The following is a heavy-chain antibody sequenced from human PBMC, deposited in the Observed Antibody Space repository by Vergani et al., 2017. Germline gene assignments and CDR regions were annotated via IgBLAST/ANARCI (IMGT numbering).Heavy chain of an antibody. CDR1: GYTLTELS. D-gene: IGHD3-10*01. Sequence: QVQLVQSGAEVKKPGASVKVSCKVSGYTLTELSMTWVRQAPGNRLEWMGGFDTEDGETTYAQKFQGRVTMTESTSTDTAYMELSSRRSEDTAVYYCATPNYYAGVYYFDYWGQGTLVTVSS. J-gene: IGHJ4*02. CDR2: FDTEDGET. V-gene: IGHV1-24*01. CDR3: ATPNYYAGVYYFDY.